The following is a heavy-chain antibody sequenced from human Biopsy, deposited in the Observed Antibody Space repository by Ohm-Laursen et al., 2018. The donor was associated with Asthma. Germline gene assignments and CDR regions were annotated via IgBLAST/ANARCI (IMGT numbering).Heavy chain of an antibody. V-gene: IGHV1-69*13. D-gene: IGHD2-2*01. CDR2: INSVFGTT. J-gene: IGHJ4*02. CDR3: ARKAGSCISRTCYSLDF. Sequence: SVKASCKSLGGTFNTYVIGWVRQAPGQGLEWMGGINSVFGTTTYPQKFQDRVTITADDSTSTVYMKLSSLRSEDTAVYYCARKAGSCISRTCYSLDFWGQGTLVTVSS. CDR1: GGTFNTYV.